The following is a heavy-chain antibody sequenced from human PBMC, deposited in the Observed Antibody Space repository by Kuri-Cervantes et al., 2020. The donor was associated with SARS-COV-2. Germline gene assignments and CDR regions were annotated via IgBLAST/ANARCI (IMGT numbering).Heavy chain of an antibody. D-gene: IGHD3-16*02. CDR1: GFIFSSFE. CDR2: ISSSGGKI. J-gene: IGHJ4*02. CDR3: ARDWRGSYLSYYFDY. Sequence: GGSLRLSCTVSGFIFSSFEMNWIRHVPGKGPGWVSYISSSGGKIYYADSVKGRFTISRDNAENSLYLEMNSLRPEDTAVYYCARDWRGSYLSYYFDYWGQGTLVTVSS. V-gene: IGHV3-48*03.